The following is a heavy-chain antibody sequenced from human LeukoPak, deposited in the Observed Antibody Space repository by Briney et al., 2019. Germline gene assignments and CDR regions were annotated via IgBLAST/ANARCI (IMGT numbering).Heavy chain of an antibody. CDR1: GFTFGDYA. D-gene: IGHD5-12*01. CDR3: ARDRGTGGYGKYYFDY. J-gene: IGHJ4*02. Sequence: GGSLRLSCTASGFTFGDYAMSWVRQAPGKGLEWVGFIRSKAYGGTTEYAASVRGRFTISRDDSKSIAYLQMNSLKTEDTAVYYCARDRGTGGYGKYYFDYWGQGTLVTVSS. CDR2: IRSKAYGGTT. V-gene: IGHV3-49*04.